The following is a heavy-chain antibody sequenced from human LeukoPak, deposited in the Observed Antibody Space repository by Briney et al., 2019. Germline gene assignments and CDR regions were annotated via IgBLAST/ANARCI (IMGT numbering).Heavy chain of an antibody. V-gene: IGHV3-48*01. Sequence: GGSLRLSCAASGFTFNTYTMNWVRQAPGKGLEWVSYISGSSGIIDYEDSVKGRFTISRDNSKNTLYLQMNSLRAEDTAVYYCARDGAGGYYYGSGSMDVWGQGTTVTVSS. J-gene: IGHJ6*02. CDR1: GFTFNTYT. CDR2: ISGSSGII. D-gene: IGHD3-10*01. CDR3: ARDGAGGYYYGSGSMDV.